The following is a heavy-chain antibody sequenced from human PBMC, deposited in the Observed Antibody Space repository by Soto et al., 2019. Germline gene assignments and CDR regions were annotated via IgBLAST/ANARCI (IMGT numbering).Heavy chain of an antibody. J-gene: IGHJ5*02. D-gene: IGHD1-26*01. Sequence: TSETLSLTCTVSGGSISSYYWSWIRQPPGKGLEWIGYIYYSGSTNYNPSLKSRVTISVDTSKNQFSLKLSSVTAADTAVYYCARGGGSPPGYNWFDPWGQGNLVTVSS. CDR3: ARGGGSPPGYNWFDP. CDR1: GGSISSYY. V-gene: IGHV4-59*01. CDR2: IYYSGST.